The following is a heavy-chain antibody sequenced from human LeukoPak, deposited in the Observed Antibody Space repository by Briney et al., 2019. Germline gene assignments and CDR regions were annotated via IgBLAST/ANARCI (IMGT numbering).Heavy chain of an antibody. J-gene: IGHJ4*02. Sequence: GGSLRLSCAASGFTVSRNYMSWVRQAPGKGLEWVSVIYSGGGTYYVDSVKGRFTISRDNSKNTLYLQLNSLTVEDTAVYYCAKGNDFWSAYYLDYWGQGTLVTVSS. CDR2: IYSGGGT. CDR1: GFTVSRNY. CDR3: AKGNDFWSAYYLDY. D-gene: IGHD3-3*01. V-gene: IGHV3-53*01.